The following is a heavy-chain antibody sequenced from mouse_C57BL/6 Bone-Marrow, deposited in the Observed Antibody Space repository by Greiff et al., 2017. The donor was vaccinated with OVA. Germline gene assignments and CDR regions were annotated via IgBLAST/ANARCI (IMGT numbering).Heavy chain of an antibody. Sequence: EVMLVESGGGLVKPGGSLKLSCAASGFTFSSYAMSWVRQTPEKRLEWVATISDGGSYTYYPDNVKGRFTISRDNAKNNLYLQMSHLKSEDTAMYYCAKIYSDVWGTGTTVTVSS. CDR1: GFTFSSYA. D-gene: IGHD1-1*01. CDR2: ISDGGSYT. V-gene: IGHV5-4*03. J-gene: IGHJ1*03. CDR3: AKIYSDV.